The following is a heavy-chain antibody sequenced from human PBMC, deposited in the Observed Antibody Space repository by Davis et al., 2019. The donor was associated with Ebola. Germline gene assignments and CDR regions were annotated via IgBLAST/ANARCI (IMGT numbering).Heavy chain of an antibody. CDR3: ARVVGLWSGYYPFDY. D-gene: IGHD3-3*01. Sequence: PSETLSLTCTVSGGSISSYYWSWIRQPPGKGLEWIGYIYYSGSTNYNPSLKSRVTISVDTSKNQFSLKLSSVTAADTAVYYCARVVGLWSGYYPFDYWGQGTLVTVSS. J-gene: IGHJ4*02. CDR1: GGSISSYY. V-gene: IGHV4-59*01. CDR2: IYYSGST.